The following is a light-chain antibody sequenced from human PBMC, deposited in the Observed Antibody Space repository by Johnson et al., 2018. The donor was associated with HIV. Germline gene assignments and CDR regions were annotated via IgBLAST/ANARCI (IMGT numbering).Light chain of an antibody. Sequence: QAVLTQPPSVSAPPGQKVTISCSGSSSNIGNNLASWYQQLPGTAPKLLIYANNKRPSGIPDRFSGSKSGTSATLGITGLQTGDEADYYCGTWDNGLSAYVFVTGTKVTGL. CDR3: GTWDNGLSAYV. V-gene: IGLV1-51*02. CDR1: SSNIGNNL. J-gene: IGLJ1*01. CDR2: ANN.